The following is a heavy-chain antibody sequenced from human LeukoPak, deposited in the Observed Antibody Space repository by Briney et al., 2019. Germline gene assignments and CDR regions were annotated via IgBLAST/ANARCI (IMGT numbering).Heavy chain of an antibody. D-gene: IGHD3-10*01. CDR3: ARDILWFGDYIDY. J-gene: IGHJ4*02. CDR1: GYSISSGYY. CDR2: IYHSGST. V-gene: IGHV4-38-2*02. Sequence: SETLSLTCAVSGYSISSGYYWGWIRQPPGKGLEWIGSIYHSGSTYYNPSLKSRVTISVDTSKNQFSLKLSSVTAADTAVYYCARDILWFGDYIDYWGQGTLVTVSS.